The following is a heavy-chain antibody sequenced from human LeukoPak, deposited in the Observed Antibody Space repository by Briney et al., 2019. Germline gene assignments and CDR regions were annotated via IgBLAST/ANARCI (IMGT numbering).Heavy chain of an antibody. J-gene: IGHJ1*01. CDR1: GFTFSSYW. D-gene: IGHD2-21*02. CDR2: INSDGSST. V-gene: IGHV3-74*01. CDR3: AKSMPVVTLGRYFQH. Sequence: GGSLRLSCAASGFTFSSYWMHWVRQAPGKGLVWVSRINSDGSSTNYADSVKGRFTISRDNSKNTLYLQMNSLRAEDTAVYYCAKSMPVVTLGRYFQHWGQGTPVTVSS.